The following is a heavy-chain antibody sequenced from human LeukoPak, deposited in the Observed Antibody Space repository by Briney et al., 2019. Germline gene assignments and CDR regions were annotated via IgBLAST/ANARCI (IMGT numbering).Heavy chain of an antibody. CDR1: EFSLSSYS. J-gene: IGHJ5*02. D-gene: IGHD2-8*01. CDR2: ISSSGRTV. V-gene: IGHV3-48*01. CDR3: ARDINYCTPTLCHRNWFDP. Sequence: GGSLRLSCAASEFSLSSYSMDWFRQTPVKGLEWISYISSSGRTVYYADSVEGRFTVSRDNAKNALYLEMNDLRAEDSAVYYCARDINYCTPTLCHRNWFDPWGQGTLVTVSS.